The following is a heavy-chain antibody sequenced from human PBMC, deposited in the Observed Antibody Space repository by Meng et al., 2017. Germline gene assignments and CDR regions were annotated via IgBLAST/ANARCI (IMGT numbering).Heavy chain of an antibody. J-gene: IGHJ6*02. CDR2: IYTSGSA. Sequence: SETLSLTCTVSGGSISSGSYYWSWIRQPAGKGLEWIGRIYTSGSANYNPSLESRVTISVDTSKNQFSLKLSSVTAADTAVYYCARAYCSSTSCYSDYYYYYGMDVWGQGTTVTVSS. CDR3: ARAYCSSTSCYSDYYYYYGMDV. CDR1: GGSISSGSYY. V-gene: IGHV4-61*02. D-gene: IGHD2-2*01.